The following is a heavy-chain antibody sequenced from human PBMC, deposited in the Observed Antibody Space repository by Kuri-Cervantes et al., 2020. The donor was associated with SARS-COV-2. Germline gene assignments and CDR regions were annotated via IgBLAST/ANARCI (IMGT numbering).Heavy chain of an antibody. CDR3: ARDLKGGTVGSPDY. CDR1: GFTFSSYG. D-gene: IGHD1/OR15-1a*01. V-gene: IGHV3-33*01. Sequence: GESLKISCAASGFTFSSYGMHWVRQAPGKGLEWVAVIWYDGSNKYYADSVKGRFTISRDNSKNTLYLQMNSLRGEDTALYYCARDLKGGTVGSPDYWGQGTLVTVSS. CDR2: IWYDGSNK. J-gene: IGHJ4*02.